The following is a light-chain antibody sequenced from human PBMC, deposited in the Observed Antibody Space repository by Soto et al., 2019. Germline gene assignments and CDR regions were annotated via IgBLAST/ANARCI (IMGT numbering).Light chain of an antibody. CDR1: QSISNW. CDR3: QQYNTYSYT. J-gene: IGKJ2*01. CDR2: DAS. V-gene: IGKV1-5*01. Sequence: DIQRTQSPSTLSASVGDRVTITCRASQSISNWLAWYQQRPGEAPKLLMYDASTLENWVPSRFSGSVSGTEFTLTISGLRPDDFATYYCQQYNTYSYTFGQGTKLEIK.